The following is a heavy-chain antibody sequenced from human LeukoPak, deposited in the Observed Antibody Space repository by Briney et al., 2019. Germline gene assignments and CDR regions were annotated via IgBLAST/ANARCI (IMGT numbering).Heavy chain of an antibody. CDR2: INHSGST. CDR3: ARGSPYDSSGYYLTGHFDY. V-gene: IGHV4-34*01. D-gene: IGHD3-22*01. CDR1: GGSFSGYY. Sequence: PSETLSLTCAVYGGSFSGYYWSWIRQPPGKGLEWIGEINHSGSTNYNPSLKSRVTISVDTSKNQFSLKLSSVTAADTAVYYCARGSPYDSSGYYLTGHFDYWGQGTLVTVSS. J-gene: IGHJ4*02.